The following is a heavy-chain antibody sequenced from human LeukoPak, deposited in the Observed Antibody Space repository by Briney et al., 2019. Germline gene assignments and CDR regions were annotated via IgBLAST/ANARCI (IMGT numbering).Heavy chain of an antibody. Sequence: GGSLRLSCAASGFTFGSYAMSWVRQAPGKGLEWVSAISGSGGSTYYADSVKGRFTISRDNSKNTLYLQMNSLRAEDTAVYYCAKDPGWEPVAFDIWGQGTMVTVSS. D-gene: IGHD1-26*01. V-gene: IGHV3-23*01. CDR2: ISGSGGST. CDR1: GFTFGSYA. J-gene: IGHJ3*02. CDR3: AKDPGWEPVAFDI.